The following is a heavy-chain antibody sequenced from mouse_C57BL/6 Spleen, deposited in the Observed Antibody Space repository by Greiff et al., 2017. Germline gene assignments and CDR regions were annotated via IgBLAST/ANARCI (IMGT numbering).Heavy chain of an antibody. V-gene: IGHV1-69*01. CDR3: ARREVELYFDY. CDR1: GYTFTSYW. J-gene: IGHJ2*01. D-gene: IGHD1-1*02. CDR2: IDPSDSYT. Sequence: QVQLKQPGAELVMPGASVKLSCKASGYTFTSYWMHWVKQRPGQGLEWIGEIDPSDSYTNYNQKFKGKSTLTVDKSSSTAYMQLSSLTSEDSAVYYCARREVELYFDYWGQGTTLTVSS.